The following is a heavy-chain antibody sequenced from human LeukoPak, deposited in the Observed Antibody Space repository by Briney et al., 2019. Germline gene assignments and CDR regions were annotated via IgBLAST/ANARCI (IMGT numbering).Heavy chain of an antibody. D-gene: IGHD1-26*01. Sequence: GGSLRLFCAASGFTFSSYSMNWVRQAPGKGPEWVSSISSSSSYIYYADSVKGRFTISRDNAKNSLYLQMNSLRAEDTAVYYCARDSTIVGATTSDYWGQGTLVTVSS. CDR1: GFTFSSYS. CDR2: ISSSSSYI. V-gene: IGHV3-21*01. J-gene: IGHJ4*02. CDR3: ARDSTIVGATTSDY.